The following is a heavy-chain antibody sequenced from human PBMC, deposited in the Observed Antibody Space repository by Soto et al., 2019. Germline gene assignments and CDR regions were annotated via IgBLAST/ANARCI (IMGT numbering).Heavy chain of an antibody. J-gene: IGHJ4*02. V-gene: IGHV1-24*01. D-gene: IGHD3-16*02. CDR2: FDAEDGAA. CDR3: ATDLFPDYADAWVTFRPADY. CDR1: GYTLPELS. Sequence: QVELVQSGAEVKKPGASVKVSCKVSGYTLPELSMHWVRQAPGKGLEWMGVFDAEDGAASYAQNFPGRVTMTVDTATDTSYMEVTSLRSEDTAVYYCATDLFPDYADAWVTFRPADYWGQGTQVTVSS.